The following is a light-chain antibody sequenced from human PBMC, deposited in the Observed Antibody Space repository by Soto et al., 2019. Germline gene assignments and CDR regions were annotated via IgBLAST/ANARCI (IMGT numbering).Light chain of an antibody. CDR2: DAF. Sequence: DLQMNQSPSTLFAAVGDRVTITCRGTQSVGSWLAWYQQKPGKAPKLLIYDAFSLESGVPSRFSGSGSGTEFTLTISSLQPDDFATYYCHQYNSYPMTFGQGTKVEIK. J-gene: IGKJ1*01. CDR1: QSVGSW. V-gene: IGKV1-5*01. CDR3: HQYNSYPMT.